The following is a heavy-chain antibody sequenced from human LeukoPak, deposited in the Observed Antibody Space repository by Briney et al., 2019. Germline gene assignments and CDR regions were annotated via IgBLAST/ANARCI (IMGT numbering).Heavy chain of an antibody. CDR1: GGSISGGTYY. J-gene: IGHJ5*02. CDR3: ATLTTPGWFNP. D-gene: IGHD1-1*01. V-gene: IGHV4-61*02. Sequence: SQTLSLTCTVSGGSISGGTYYWNWIRQSAGKGLEWIGRIYTSGSTYYNPALKTRVTISLDTSNNQFSLKLSSVTAADTAVYYCATLTTPGWFNPWGQGTLVTVSS. CDR2: IYTSGST.